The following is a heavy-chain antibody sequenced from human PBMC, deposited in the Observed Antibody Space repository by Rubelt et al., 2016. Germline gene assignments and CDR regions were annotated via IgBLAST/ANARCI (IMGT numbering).Heavy chain of an antibody. D-gene: IGHD6-13*01. V-gene: IGHV7-4-1*02. Sequence: QVQLVQSGSELKKPGASVKVSCKASGYTFTSYAMNWVRQAPGQGLEWMGWINTNTGNPTYAQGFTVRFVFSLDTAVSTAYLQISSLKAEDTAVYYCARVIAAAGRDGNYFDYWGQGTLVTVSS. CDR3: ARVIAAAGRDGNYFDY. J-gene: IGHJ4*02. CDR2: INTNTGNP. CDR1: GYTFTSYA.